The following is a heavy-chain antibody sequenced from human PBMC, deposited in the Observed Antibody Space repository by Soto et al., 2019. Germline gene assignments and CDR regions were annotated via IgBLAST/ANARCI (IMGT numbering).Heavy chain of an antibody. D-gene: IGHD3-10*01. Sequence: DVQLVESGGGLVQPGESLRLSCAASGFTFSSYWMSWVRQAPGKGLEWVANIKQDGSEKYYVDSVKGRFTISRDNAKNSLYLQVNSLRADDTAFYYCAGEPHYYAPRYGIDVWGQGTTVTVSS. CDR2: IKQDGSEK. V-gene: IGHV3-7*03. CDR3: AGEPHYYAPRYGIDV. J-gene: IGHJ6*02. CDR1: GFTFSSYW.